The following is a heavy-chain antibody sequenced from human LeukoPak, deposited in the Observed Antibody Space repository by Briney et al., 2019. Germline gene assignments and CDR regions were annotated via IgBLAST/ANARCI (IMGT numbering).Heavy chain of an antibody. V-gene: IGHV4-38-2*02. CDR1: GYSISSGYY. J-gene: IGHJ6*03. CDR2: IYHSGST. CDR3: ARDESATYYDILTGYYYYYYYMDV. D-gene: IGHD3-9*01. Sequence: SETLSLTCTVSGYSISSGYYWGWIRQPPGKGLEWIGSIYHSGSTYYNPSLKSRVTISVDTSKNQFSLKLSSVTAADTAVYYCARDESATYYDILTGYYYYYYYMDVWGKGTTVTISS.